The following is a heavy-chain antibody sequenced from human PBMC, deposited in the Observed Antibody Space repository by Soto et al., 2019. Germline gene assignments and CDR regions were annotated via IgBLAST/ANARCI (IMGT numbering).Heavy chain of an antibody. J-gene: IGHJ5*02. V-gene: IGHV3-30-3*01. CDR3: ERDTGRGFRYGLCNL. CDR2: ISYDGSEK. CDR1: GCTFSSYS. Sequence: GSLRLSGTASGCTFSSYSMHWVRQAPGKGLEWVAVISYDGSEKYHADSVKGRFTISRDNSKNTLSLQMNSLRPDDTAMYFCERDTGRGFRYGLCNLWGQGTLVTVSS. D-gene: IGHD5-18*01.